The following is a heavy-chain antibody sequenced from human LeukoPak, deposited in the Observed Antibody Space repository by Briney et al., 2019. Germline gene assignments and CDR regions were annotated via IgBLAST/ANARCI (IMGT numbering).Heavy chain of an antibody. CDR2: IYYSGNT. Sequence: SEPLSLTCTVSGGSISSSSYYWVWIRQSPGKGLDWIGTIYYSGNTYYHPSLTSRVTISVDTSKNQFSLHLSSVTAADTAVYYCARSDSSSSLVLGSYYGMDVWGQGTTVTVSS. J-gene: IGHJ6*02. CDR3: ARSDSSSSLVLGSYYGMDV. V-gene: IGHV4-39*01. CDR1: GGSISSSSYY. D-gene: IGHD6-6*01.